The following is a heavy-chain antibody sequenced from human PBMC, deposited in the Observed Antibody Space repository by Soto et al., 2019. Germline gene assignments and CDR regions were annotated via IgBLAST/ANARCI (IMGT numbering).Heavy chain of an antibody. V-gene: IGHV3-21*01. J-gene: IGHJ4*02. D-gene: IGHD3-22*01. CDR1: GFTFSSYS. Sequence: EVQLVESGGGLVKPGGSLRLSCAASGFTFSSYSMNWVRQAPGKGLEWVSSISSSSSYIYYADSVKGRFTISRDNAKNSLYLQMNSLRAEDTAVYYCARAGYYYDSSGYWGRDYWGQGTLVTVSS. CDR3: ARAGYYYDSSGYWGRDY. CDR2: ISSSSSYI.